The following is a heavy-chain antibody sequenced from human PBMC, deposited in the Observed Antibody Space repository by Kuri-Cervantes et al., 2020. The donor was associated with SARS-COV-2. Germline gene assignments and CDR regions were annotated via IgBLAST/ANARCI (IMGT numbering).Heavy chain of an antibody. V-gene: IGHV3-11*04. J-gene: IGHJ4*02. CDR3: AREGDLTGLFDY. D-gene: IGHD3-16*01. CDR2: ISSSGSTI. Sequence: LPCAASGFTFRDYYMSWIRQAPGKGLEWVSYISSSGSTIYYADSVKGRFTISRDNAKNSLYLQMNSLRAEDTAVYYCAREGDLTGLFDYWGQGTLVTVSS. CDR1: GFTFRDYY.